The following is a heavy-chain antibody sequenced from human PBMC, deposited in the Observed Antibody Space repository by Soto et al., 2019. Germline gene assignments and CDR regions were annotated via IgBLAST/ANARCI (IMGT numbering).Heavy chain of an antibody. CDR2: ISWNSGSI. CDR1: GCTFDDYA. J-gene: IGHJ4*02. D-gene: IGHD6-19*01. CDR3: AKDLYSSGWYYFDY. V-gene: IGHV3-9*01. Sequence: PGGSLRLSCAASGCTFDDYARHWVRQAPGKGLEWVSGISWNSGSIGYADSVKGRFTISRDNAKNSLYLQMNSLRAEDTALYYCAKDLYSSGWYYFDYWGQGTLVTVSP.